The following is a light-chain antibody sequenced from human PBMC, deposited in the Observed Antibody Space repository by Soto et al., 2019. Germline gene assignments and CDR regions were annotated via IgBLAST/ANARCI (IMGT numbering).Light chain of an antibody. CDR1: QSISSY. CDR2: AES. J-gene: IGKJ4*01. CDR3: QQSYNTPLR. Sequence: DIQMTQSPSSLSASVGDRVTITCRASQSISSYLNWYQQKPGKAPKLLIHAESSLQSGVSSRFSGSGTGTDFTLTISSLQPEDFATYYCQQSYNTPLRFGGGTKVEIK. V-gene: IGKV1-39*01.